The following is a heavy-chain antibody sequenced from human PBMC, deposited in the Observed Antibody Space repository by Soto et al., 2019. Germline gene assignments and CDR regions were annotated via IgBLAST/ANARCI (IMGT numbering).Heavy chain of an antibody. Sequence: SETLSLTCAVYGGSFSGYYWSWIRQPPGKGLEWIGEINHSGSTNYNPSLKSRVTISVDTSKNQFSLKLSSVTAADTAVYYCARARNYYGSGSYTGRYYGMDVWGQGPTVT. CDR3: ARARNYYGSGSYTGRYYGMDV. V-gene: IGHV4-34*01. D-gene: IGHD3-10*01. CDR1: GGSFSGYY. J-gene: IGHJ6*02. CDR2: INHSGST.